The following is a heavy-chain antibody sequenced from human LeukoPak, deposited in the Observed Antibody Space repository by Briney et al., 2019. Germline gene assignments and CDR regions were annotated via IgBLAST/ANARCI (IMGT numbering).Heavy chain of an antibody. V-gene: IGHV3-11*04. J-gene: IGHJ4*02. Sequence: GGSLRLSCAASGFTFSDYYMSWIRQAPGKGLEGVSYISSSGSTIYYADSVKGRFTISRDNAKNSLYLQMNSLRAEDTAVYYCAKEIWPTVTTPGRTYFDYWGQGTLVTVSS. CDR3: AKEIWPTVTTPGRTYFDY. D-gene: IGHD4-11*01. CDR1: GFTFSDYY. CDR2: ISSSGSTI.